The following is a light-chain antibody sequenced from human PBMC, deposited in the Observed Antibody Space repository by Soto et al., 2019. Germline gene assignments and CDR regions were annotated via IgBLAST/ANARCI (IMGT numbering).Light chain of an antibody. Sequence: DIQMAQSTSSLSASVGDRGTITFRASHDIRNDLGWYQQKPGKAPERLIYSASNLQAGVPSRFSGSGSGTDFTSTISSLQPEDIATYYCQQYSHLITFGQGTRLEI. J-gene: IGKJ5*01. CDR3: QQYSHLIT. CDR2: SAS. CDR1: HDIRND. V-gene: IGKV1-17*01.